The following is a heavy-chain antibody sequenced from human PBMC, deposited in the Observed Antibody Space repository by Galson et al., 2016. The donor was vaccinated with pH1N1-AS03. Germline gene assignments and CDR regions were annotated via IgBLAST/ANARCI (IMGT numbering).Heavy chain of an antibody. CDR1: GFIFSNHG. CDR3: ERAGGY. Sequence: CAASGFIFSNHGMHWARQAPGKGPEFVARISSDGGSTYYADSVKARFTISRDNSKNTLYLQMDSLRVEDTAVYYCERAGGYWGQGTLVTVSS. V-gene: IGHV3-64*02. CDR2: ISSDGGST. J-gene: IGHJ4*02.